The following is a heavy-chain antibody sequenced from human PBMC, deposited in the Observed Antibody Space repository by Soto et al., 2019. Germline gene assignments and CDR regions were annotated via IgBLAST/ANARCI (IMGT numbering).Heavy chain of an antibody. CDR1: GYTFTSYA. D-gene: IGHD2-15*01. CDR3: ARGTVVTHFDY. V-gene: IGHV1-3*05. CDR2: INAGNGNT. Sequence: QVQLVQSGAEEKKPGASVKVSCKASGYTFTSYAMHWVRQAPGQRLEWMGWINAGNGNTKYSQKFQGRVTITRDTSASTAYMEISSLRSEDTAVYYCARGTVVTHFDYWCQGPLVAVSS. J-gene: IGHJ4*02.